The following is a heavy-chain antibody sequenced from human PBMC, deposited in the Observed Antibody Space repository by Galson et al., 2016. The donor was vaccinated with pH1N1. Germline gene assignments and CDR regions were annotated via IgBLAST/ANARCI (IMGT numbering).Heavy chain of an antibody. J-gene: IGHJ3*01. Sequence: QSGAEVTKPGESLKISCKASGYSFTRQWIAWVRQVPGKGLEWVGVVNPGGSTIRYSPSFQGRVTISTDKSITTAYLQWISLRASDTPTYYCARQYDFGDHWGAAFDFWGQGTVVIVSS. CDR2: VNPGGSTI. CDR1: GYSFTRQW. V-gene: IGHV5-51*03. D-gene: IGHD4-17*01. CDR3: ARQYDFGDHWGAAFDF.